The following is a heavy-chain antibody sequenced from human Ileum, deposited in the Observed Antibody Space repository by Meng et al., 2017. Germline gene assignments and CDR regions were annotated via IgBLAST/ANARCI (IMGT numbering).Heavy chain of an antibody. CDR2: VDKSGTFT. Sequence: GESLKISCAASGFTFRNDAMIWVRQGAGKGLEWVSLVDKSGTFTSYADSVKGRFTISRDNSKNTFYLQMNSLRVEDTAVYYCVRGAWLAHWGQGALGTVSS. CDR3: VRGAWLAH. V-gene: IGHV3-23*05. CDR1: GFTFRNDA. D-gene: IGHD6-19*01. J-gene: IGHJ4*02.